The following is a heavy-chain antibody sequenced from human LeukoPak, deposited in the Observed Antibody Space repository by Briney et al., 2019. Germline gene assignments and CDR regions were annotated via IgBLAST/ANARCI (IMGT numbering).Heavy chain of an antibody. CDR2: IYYSGST. V-gene: IGHV4-59*01. D-gene: IGHD3-22*01. J-gene: IGHJ4*02. Sequence: SETLSLTCTVSGGSISSYYWSWIRQPPGKGLEWIGYIYYSGSTNYNPSLKSRVTISVDTSKNQFSLKLSSVTAADTAVYYCARDRTVYYDSSGYPIRTFDYWGQGTLVTVSS. CDR3: ARDRTVYYDSSGYPIRTFDY. CDR1: GGSISSYY.